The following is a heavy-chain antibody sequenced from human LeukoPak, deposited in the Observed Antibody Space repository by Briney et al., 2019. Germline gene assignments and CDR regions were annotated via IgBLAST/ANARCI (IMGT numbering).Heavy chain of an antibody. D-gene: IGHD3-22*01. CDR3: AREGSSGYYPRY. CDR1: GYTFTGYY. Sequence: ASVKVSCKASGYTFTGYYMHWVRQAPGQGLEWMGRINPNSGGTNYAQKFQGRVTMTTDTSTSTAYMELRSLRSDDTAMYYCAREGSSGYYPRYWGQGTLVTVSS. CDR2: INPNSGGT. V-gene: IGHV1-2*06. J-gene: IGHJ4*02.